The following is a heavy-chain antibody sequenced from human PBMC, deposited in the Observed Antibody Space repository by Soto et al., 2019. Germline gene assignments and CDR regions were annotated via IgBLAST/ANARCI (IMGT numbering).Heavy chain of an antibody. CDR2: INHSGST. J-gene: IGHJ4*02. Sequence: QVQLQQWGAGLLKPSETLSLTCAVYGGSFSGYYWSWIRQPPGKGLEWIGEINHSGSTNYNPSLKGRVTISVDTSKNPFSLKLSSVTAADTAVYYCARAPVIAARPIQFDYWGQGTLVTVSS. V-gene: IGHV4-34*01. D-gene: IGHD6-6*01. CDR1: GGSFSGYY. CDR3: ARAPVIAARPIQFDY.